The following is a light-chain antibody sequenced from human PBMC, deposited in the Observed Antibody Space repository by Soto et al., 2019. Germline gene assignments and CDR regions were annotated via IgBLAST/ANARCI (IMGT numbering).Light chain of an antibody. V-gene: IGLV2-14*01. CDR2: EVI. CDR3: SSYTSTSTDV. J-gene: IGLJ1*01. CDR1: NSDVGGYHY. Sequence: QSALTQPASVSGSPGQSITISCTGTNSDVGGYHYVSWYQQHPGKAPKLIIYEVINRPSGVSNRFSGSKSGNTASLTISGLHTEDEADYYCSSYTSTSTDVFGTGTKLTVL.